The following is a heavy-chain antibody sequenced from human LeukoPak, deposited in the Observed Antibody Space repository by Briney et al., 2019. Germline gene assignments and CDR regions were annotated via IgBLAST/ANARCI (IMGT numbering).Heavy chain of an antibody. CDR1: GGSFSGYY. V-gene: IGHV4-34*01. Sequence: SETLSLTCAVYGGSFSGYYWSWIRQPPGKGLEWIGEINHSGSTNYNPSLKSRVTISVDTSKNQFSLKLSSVTAADTAVYYCARLVYGGRVISSWYVNYWGQGTLVTVSS. D-gene: IGHD6-13*01. J-gene: IGHJ4*02. CDR3: ARLVYGGRVISSWYVNY. CDR2: INHSGST.